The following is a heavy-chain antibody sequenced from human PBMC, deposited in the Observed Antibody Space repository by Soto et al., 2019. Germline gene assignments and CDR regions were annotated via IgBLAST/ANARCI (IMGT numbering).Heavy chain of an antibody. J-gene: IGHJ3*02. CDR3: ARDNKGYCSGGSCYRLNAFDI. Sequence: LRLSCDGSGLSLSRYSRNWVRLAQRKGLEWVSSISSSSSYIYYADSVKGRFTISRDNAKNSLYLQMNSLRAEDTAVYYCARDNKGYCSGGSCYRLNAFDIWGQGTMVTVSS. CDR2: ISSSSSYI. D-gene: IGHD2-15*01. CDR1: GLSLSRYS. V-gene: IGHV3-21*01.